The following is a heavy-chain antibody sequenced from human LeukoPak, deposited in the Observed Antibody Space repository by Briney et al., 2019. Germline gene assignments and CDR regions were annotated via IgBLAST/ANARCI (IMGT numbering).Heavy chain of an antibody. CDR3: AKSVAIYFYYGLDV. CDR2: ISGSGGST. Sequence: GGSLRLSCAASGLTFSSYAMSWVRQTPGKGLEWVSAISGSGGSTYYADSVKGRFTISRDNSKNTLFLQMDSLRAEDTAPYYCAKSVAIYFYYGLDVWGQGTTVTVSS. CDR1: GLTFSSYA. D-gene: IGHD3-3*01. V-gene: IGHV3-23*01. J-gene: IGHJ6*02.